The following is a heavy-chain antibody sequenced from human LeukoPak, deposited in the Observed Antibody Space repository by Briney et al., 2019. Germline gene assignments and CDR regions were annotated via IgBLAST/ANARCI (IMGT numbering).Heavy chain of an antibody. D-gene: IGHD3-3*01. CDR3: ANGGYDFWSGYPRIDAFDI. Sequence: PGGSLRLSCAASGFTFSSYGMHWVRQAPGKGLEWVAFIRYDGSNKYYADSVKGRFTISRDNSKNTLYLQMSSLRAEDTAVYYCANGGYDFWSGYPRIDAFDIWGQGTMVTVSS. CDR1: GFTFSSYG. J-gene: IGHJ3*02. CDR2: IRYDGSNK. V-gene: IGHV3-30*02.